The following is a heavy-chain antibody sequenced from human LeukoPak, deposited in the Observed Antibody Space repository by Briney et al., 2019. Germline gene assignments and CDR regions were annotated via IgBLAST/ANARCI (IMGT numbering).Heavy chain of an antibody. CDR2: INHSGST. V-gene: IGHV4-34*01. CDR1: GGSFSGYY. CDR3: ARGRLGYSSGWYRYAEYFQH. J-gene: IGHJ1*01. D-gene: IGHD6-19*01. Sequence: SETLSLTCAVYGGSFSGYYCSWIRQPARNGLEWIVEINHSGSTNYNPSLKSRVTISVDTSKNQFSLKLSSVTAADTAVYYWARGRLGYSSGWYRYAEYFQHWGQGTLVTVSS.